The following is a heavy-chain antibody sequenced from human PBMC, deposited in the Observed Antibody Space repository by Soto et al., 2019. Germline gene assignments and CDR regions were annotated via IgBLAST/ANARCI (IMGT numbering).Heavy chain of an antibody. CDR3: ARDILSGGAYPDS. Sequence: GGSLRLSCAASVVPFSSYTMNWVRQAPGKGLEWISSISSGSSYIYYAGSVKGRFTISRDNAKNSLFLQMNSLRADDTAVYYCARDILSGGAYPDSWGQGTKVTVSS. D-gene: IGHD3-10*01. V-gene: IGHV3-21*01. CDR1: VVPFSSYT. CDR2: ISSGSSYI. J-gene: IGHJ5*01.